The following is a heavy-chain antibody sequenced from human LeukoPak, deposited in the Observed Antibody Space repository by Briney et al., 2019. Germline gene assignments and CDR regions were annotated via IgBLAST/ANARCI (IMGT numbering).Heavy chain of an antibody. V-gene: IGHV3-21*01. CDR1: GFTFSSYS. D-gene: IGHD5-18*01. J-gene: IGHJ4*02. CDR2: ITSGSKYI. Sequence: GGSLRLSCAASGFTFSSYSMNWVRQAPGKGLEWVSSITSGSKYINYADSVKGRFTISRDNAKNSLYLQMNSLRAEDTAVYYCARVSKTYSYGYLNDYWGQGTLVTVSS. CDR3: ARVSKTYSYGYLNDY.